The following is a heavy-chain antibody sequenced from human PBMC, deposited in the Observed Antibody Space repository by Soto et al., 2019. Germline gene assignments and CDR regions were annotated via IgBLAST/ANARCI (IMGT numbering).Heavy chain of an antibody. V-gene: IGHV3-48*02. J-gene: IGHJ4*02. Sequence: GGSLRLSCAASGFTFSSYSMNWVRQAPGKGLEWVSYISSSSSTIYYADSVKGRFTISRDNAKNSLYLQMNSLRDEDTAVYYCARDPHYYDSSGYLVRFDYWGQGTLVTVSS. CDR3: ARDPHYYDSSGYLVRFDY. CDR1: GFTFSSYS. CDR2: ISSSSSTI. D-gene: IGHD3-22*01.